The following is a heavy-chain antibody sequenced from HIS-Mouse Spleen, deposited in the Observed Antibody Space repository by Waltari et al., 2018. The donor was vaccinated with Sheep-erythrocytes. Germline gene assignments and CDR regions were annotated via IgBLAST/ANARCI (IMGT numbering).Heavy chain of an antibody. Sequence: QVQLVESGGGVVQPGRSLRLSCAASGFTFSRYAMHWVRQAPGKGLEWVAVISYDGSNKYYADSVKGRVTISRDNSKNTLYLQMNSLRAEDTAVYYCARGAFDIWGQGTMVTVSS. CDR3: ARGAFDI. CDR1: GFTFSRYA. V-gene: IGHV3-30-3*01. CDR2: ISYDGSNK. J-gene: IGHJ3*02.